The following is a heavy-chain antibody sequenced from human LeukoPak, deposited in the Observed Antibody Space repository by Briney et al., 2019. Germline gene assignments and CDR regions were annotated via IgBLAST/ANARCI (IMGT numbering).Heavy chain of an antibody. Sequence: GGSLRLSCTASGFTFGDNNLNWVRQAPGKGLEWVGFLRGKPYGGTTEYAASVKGRFTISRDDSKSIAYLQMNSLKTEDTAVYYCARVGFDYWGQGTLVTVSS. J-gene: IGHJ4*02. CDR2: LRGKPYGGTT. CDR1: GFTFGDNN. CDR3: ARVGFDY. V-gene: IGHV3-49*04.